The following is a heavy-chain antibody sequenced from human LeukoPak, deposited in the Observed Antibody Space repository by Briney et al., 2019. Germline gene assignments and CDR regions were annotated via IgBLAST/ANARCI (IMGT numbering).Heavy chain of an antibody. CDR3: GRTVVPAAGDAFDI. V-gene: IGHV1-69*05. D-gene: IGHD2-2*01. CDR2: IIPIFGTA. CDR1: GGTFTIYA. Sequence: SVKVSFTASGGTFTIYAISWVRQAPGQGLEWMGGIIPIFGTANYAQKFQGRVTINTDESTSTAYMELSSLRSKDTAVYYSGRTVVPAAGDAFDIWGQGTIVTVSS. J-gene: IGHJ3*02.